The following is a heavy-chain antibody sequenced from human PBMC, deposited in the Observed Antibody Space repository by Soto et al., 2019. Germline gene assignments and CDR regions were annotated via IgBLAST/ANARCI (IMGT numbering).Heavy chain of an antibody. CDR1: GYTFSSYG. CDR3: ASLIGYCSGGSCPFDP. Sequence: ASVKVSCKVSGYTFSSYGISCVRQAPGQGLEWMGWISAYNGNINYAQKFQGRVTMTTDTSTSTAYMELRSLRSDDTAVYYCASLIGYCSGGSCPFDPWGQGTRVTVSS. V-gene: IGHV1-18*04. CDR2: ISAYNGNI. J-gene: IGHJ5*02. D-gene: IGHD2-15*01.